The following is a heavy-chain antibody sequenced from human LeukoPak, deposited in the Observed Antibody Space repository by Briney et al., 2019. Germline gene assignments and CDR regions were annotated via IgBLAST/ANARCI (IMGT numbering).Heavy chain of an antibody. CDR1: GFTFSSYA. V-gene: IGHV3-23*01. J-gene: IGHJ4*02. D-gene: IGHD6-13*01. CDR2: ISGSGGST. Sequence: GRSLRLSCAASGFTFSSYAMSWVRQAPGKGLEWVSAISGSGGSTYYADSVKGRFTISRDNSKNTLYLQMNSLRAEDTAVYYCAKVYSSSWYYFDYWGQGTLVTVSS. CDR3: AKVYSSSWYYFDY.